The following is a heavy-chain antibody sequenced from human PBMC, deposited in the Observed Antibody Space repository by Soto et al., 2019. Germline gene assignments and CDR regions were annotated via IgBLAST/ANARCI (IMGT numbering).Heavy chain of an antibody. CDR2: ISYDGSNK. CDR1: GFTFSSYG. V-gene: IGHV3-30*18. J-gene: IGHJ4*02. CDR3: AKDSSPVVGATTFDY. Sequence: GGSLRLSCAASGFTFSSYGMHWVRQAPGKGLEWVAVISYDGSNKYYADSVKGRFTISRDNSKNTLYLQMNSLRAEDTAVYYCAKDSSPVVGATTFDYWGQGTLVTVSS. D-gene: IGHD1-26*01.